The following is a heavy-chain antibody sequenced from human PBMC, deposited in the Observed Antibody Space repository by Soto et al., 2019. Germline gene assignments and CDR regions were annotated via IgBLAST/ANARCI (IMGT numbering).Heavy chain of an antibody. V-gene: IGHV1-18*01. Sequence: QVQLAQSGAEVKKPGASVKVSCKASGYTFTSYGISWVRQAPGQGLEWMGWISAYNGNTNYAQKLQGRVTMTTDTSTSTAYMELRSLRSDDTAVYYCARDRRVEYSSSGQAYWGQGTLVTVSS. CDR1: GYTFTSYG. CDR3: ARDRRVEYSSSGQAY. D-gene: IGHD6-6*01. CDR2: ISAYNGNT. J-gene: IGHJ4*02.